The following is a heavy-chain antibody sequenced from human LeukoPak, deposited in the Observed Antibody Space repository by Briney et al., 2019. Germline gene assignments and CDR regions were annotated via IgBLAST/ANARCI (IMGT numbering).Heavy chain of an antibody. J-gene: IGHJ4*02. D-gene: IGHD3-22*01. CDR2: ISYDGSNK. CDR3: AKTRSGYFLY. V-gene: IGHV3-30*18. CDR1: GFTFSSYG. Sequence: GRSLRLSCAASGFTFSSYGMHWVRQAPGKGLEWVAVISYDGSNKYYADSVKGRFTISRDNSKNTLYLQMNSLRAEDTAVYYCAKTRSGYFLYWGQGTLVTVSS.